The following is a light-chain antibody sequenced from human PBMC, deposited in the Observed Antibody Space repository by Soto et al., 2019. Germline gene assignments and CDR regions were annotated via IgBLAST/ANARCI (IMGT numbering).Light chain of an antibody. V-gene: IGLV1-44*01. J-gene: IGLJ2*01. Sequence: QSVLTQPPSASGTPGQRVTISCSGSSSNIGSNTVNWYQHLPGTAPKLLIYSNNQRPSGVPDRFSGSKSGTSASLAISGLQSEDAADYYCSTWDDSRKVFGGGTKVTVL. CDR2: SNN. CDR1: SSNIGSNT. CDR3: STWDDSRKV.